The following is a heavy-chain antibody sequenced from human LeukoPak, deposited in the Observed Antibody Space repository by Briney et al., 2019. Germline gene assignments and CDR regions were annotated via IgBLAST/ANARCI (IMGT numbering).Heavy chain of an antibody. Sequence: TLSLTCTVSGGSISSGGYYWSWIRQHPGKGLEWIGHIYYSGSSHYNPSLKSRVTMSVYTSKNQFSLKLSSVTAADTAVYYCARDRGPGWSFRYIDYWGQGTLVTVSS. V-gene: IGHV4-31*03. CDR1: GGSISSGGYY. CDR3: ARDRGPGWSFRYIDY. D-gene: IGHD6-19*01. J-gene: IGHJ4*02. CDR2: IYYSGSS.